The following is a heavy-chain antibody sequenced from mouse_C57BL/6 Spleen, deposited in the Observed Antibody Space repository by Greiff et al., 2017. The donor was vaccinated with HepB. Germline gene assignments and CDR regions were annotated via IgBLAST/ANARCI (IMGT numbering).Heavy chain of an antibody. CDR3: ARTTVVAPDY. J-gene: IGHJ2*01. V-gene: IGHV5-17*01. CDR1: GFTFSDYG. CDR2: ISSGSSTI. Sequence: EVKLMESGGGLVKPGGSLKLSCAASGFTFSDYGMHWVRQAPEKGLEWVAYISSGSSTIYYADTVKGRFTISRDNAKNTLFLQMTSLRSEDTAMYYCARTTVVAPDYWGQGTTLTVSS. D-gene: IGHD1-1*01.